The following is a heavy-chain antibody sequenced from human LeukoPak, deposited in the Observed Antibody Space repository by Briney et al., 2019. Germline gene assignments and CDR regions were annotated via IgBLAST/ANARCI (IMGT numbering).Heavy chain of an antibody. D-gene: IGHD2-15*01. Sequence: GGSLRLSCEASGFTFSSYWMNWVRQAPGRGLVWVSRIASDGSSTTYADSVKGRFSISRDNAKNTLYLQMNSLRVEDTAVYYCAKDTCSGGSCYGQAFDYWGQGTLVTVSS. J-gene: IGHJ4*02. CDR2: IASDGSST. V-gene: IGHV3-74*01. CDR1: GFTFSSYW. CDR3: AKDTCSGGSCYGQAFDY.